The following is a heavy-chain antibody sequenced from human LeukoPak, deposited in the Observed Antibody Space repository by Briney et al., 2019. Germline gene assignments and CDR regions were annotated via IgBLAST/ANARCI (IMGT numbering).Heavy chain of an antibody. Sequence: GESLKISCKGSGYSFTSYWIGWVRQMPGKGLEWMGIIYPGDSDTRYSPSFQGQVTISADKSISTAYLQWSSLKASDAAMYYCARLPDYYDSSGSYYFDYWGQGTLVTVSS. CDR1: GYSFTSYW. CDR3: ARLPDYYDSSGSYYFDY. CDR2: IYPGDSDT. V-gene: IGHV5-51*01. J-gene: IGHJ4*02. D-gene: IGHD3-22*01.